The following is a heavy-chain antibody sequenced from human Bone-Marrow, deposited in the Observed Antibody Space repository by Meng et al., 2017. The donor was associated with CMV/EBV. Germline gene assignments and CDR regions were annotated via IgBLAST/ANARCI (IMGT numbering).Heavy chain of an antibody. Sequence: SLKISCAASGFTFDDYAMHWVRQAPGKGLEWVSGISWNSGSIGYADSVKGRFTISRDNAKNSLYLQMNSLRAEDTALYYCAKTRTPSIAAVDWVVDYWGQGTRVTGSS. CDR3: AKTRTPSIAAVDWVVDY. D-gene: IGHD6-13*01. CDR1: GFTFDDYA. V-gene: IGHV3-9*01. CDR2: ISWNSGSI. J-gene: IGHJ4*02.